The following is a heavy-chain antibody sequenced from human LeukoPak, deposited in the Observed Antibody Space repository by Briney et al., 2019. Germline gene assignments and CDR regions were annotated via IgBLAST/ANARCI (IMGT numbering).Heavy chain of an antibody. Sequence: GGSLRLSCAASGFTFSNYWMHWARQAPGKGLEGVANIKGDESEKYYVDSVKGRFSISRDNAKNSLYLQMNSLRAEDTAVYYCARGEQEMATMSIDYWGQGTLVTVSS. CDR1: GFTFSNYW. V-gene: IGHV3-7*03. CDR2: IKGDESEK. J-gene: IGHJ4*02. CDR3: ARGEQEMATMSIDY. D-gene: IGHD5-24*01.